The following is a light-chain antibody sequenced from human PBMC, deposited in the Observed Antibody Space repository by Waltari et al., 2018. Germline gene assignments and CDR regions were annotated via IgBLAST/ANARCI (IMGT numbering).Light chain of an antibody. CDR1: QSVLYSSNNKNY. J-gene: IGKJ4*01. CDR3: QQHYSSPLT. Sequence: DIVMTQSADSLAVSLGERATINCKSSQSVLYSSNNKNYLAWYQQKPGQPPKLLIYWASTRESGVPDRFTGSGSGTDFTLTISSLQAEDVAVYYCQQHYSSPLTFGGGTKVEL. V-gene: IGKV4-1*01. CDR2: WAS.